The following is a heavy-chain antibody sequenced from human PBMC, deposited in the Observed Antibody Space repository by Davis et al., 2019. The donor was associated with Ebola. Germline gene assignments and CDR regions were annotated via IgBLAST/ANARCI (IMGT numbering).Heavy chain of an antibody. J-gene: IGHJ6*02. Sequence: ASVKVSCKASGYTFTAYYIHWVRQAPGQGLERMGRINPNTDATNYAQRFQGRVTMTRDTSTSTVYMDLNGLRSDDTAVYFCARGGITMTVVPRDYYYGMDVWGQGTTVTVSS. CDR2: INPNTDAT. D-gene: IGHD3-22*01. CDR1: GYTFTAYY. CDR3: ARGGITMTVVPRDYYYGMDV. V-gene: IGHV1-2*06.